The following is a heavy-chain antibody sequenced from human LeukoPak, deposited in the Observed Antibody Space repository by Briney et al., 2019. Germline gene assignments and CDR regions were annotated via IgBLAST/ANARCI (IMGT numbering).Heavy chain of an antibody. CDR3: ARDGELGAALGGASYSWVDP. CDR2: ISGKDGHT. V-gene: IGHV1-18*04. D-gene: IGHD6-25*01. Sequence: ASVKVSCKASGYTFTSYGINWVRQAPGQGLEWMGWISGKDGHTRYAQKFQGRGTLTIDTSTSTAYMELRSLTSDDTAVYYCARDGELGAALGGASYSWVDPWGQGTLVTVSS. CDR1: GYTFTSYG. J-gene: IGHJ5*02.